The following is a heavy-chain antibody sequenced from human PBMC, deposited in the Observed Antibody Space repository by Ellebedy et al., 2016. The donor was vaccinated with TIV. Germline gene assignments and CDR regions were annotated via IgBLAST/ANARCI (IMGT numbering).Heavy chain of an antibody. J-gene: IGHJ1*01. CDR3: AREVVIYDILTGYYSRYFQH. CDR2: IYSGGTT. D-gene: IGHD3-9*01. V-gene: IGHV3-66*01. CDR1: AFISTTYA. Sequence: GESLKISCEASAFISTTYAMSWVRQAPGKGLECVSVIYSGGTTYYADSVKGRFTISRDNSKNTLYLQMNSLRAEDTAVYYCAREVVIYDILTGYYSRYFQHWGQGTLVTVSS.